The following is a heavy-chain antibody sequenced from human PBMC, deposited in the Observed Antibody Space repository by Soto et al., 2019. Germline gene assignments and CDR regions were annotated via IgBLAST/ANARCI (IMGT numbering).Heavy chain of an antibody. CDR1: GYTLTELS. J-gene: IGHJ4*02. CDR2: FDPEDGET. CDR3: ATNRPDHYCSGGSCYISGFDY. Sequence: ASVKVSCKVSGYTLTELSMHWVRQAPGKGLEWMGGFDPEDGETIYAQKFQGRVTMTEDTSTDTAYMELSSLRSEDTAVYYCATNRPDHYCSGGSCYISGFDYWGQGTLVTVSS. D-gene: IGHD2-15*01. V-gene: IGHV1-24*01.